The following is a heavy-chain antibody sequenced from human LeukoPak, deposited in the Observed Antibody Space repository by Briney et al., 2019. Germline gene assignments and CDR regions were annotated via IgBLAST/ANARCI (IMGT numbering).Heavy chain of an antibody. J-gene: IGHJ5*02. CDR3: ARDGVTIFGVVDNWFDP. CDR1: GFTFSDYY. D-gene: IGHD3-3*01. CDR2: ISSGSTI. Sequence: GGSLRLSCAASGFTFSDYYMSWIRQAPGKGLEWVSYISSGSTIYYADSVKGRFTISRDNAKNSLYLQMNSLRAEDTAVYYCARDGVTIFGVVDNWFDPWGQGTLVTVSS. V-gene: IGHV3-11*01.